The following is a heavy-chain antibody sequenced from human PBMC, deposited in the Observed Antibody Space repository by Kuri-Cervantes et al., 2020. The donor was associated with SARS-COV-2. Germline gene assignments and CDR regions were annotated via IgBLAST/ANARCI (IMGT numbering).Heavy chain of an antibody. V-gene: IGHV1-3*01. Sequence: ASVKVSCKASGYTFTSYAMHWVRQAPGQRLEWMGWINAGNGNTKYSQKFQGRVTITRDTSASTAYMELSSLRSEDTAVYYCARTYCSSTSCSPDDYWGQGTLVTVSS. J-gene: IGHJ4*02. CDR3: ARTYCSSTSCSPDDY. D-gene: IGHD2-2*01. CDR2: INAGNGNT. CDR1: GYTFTSYA.